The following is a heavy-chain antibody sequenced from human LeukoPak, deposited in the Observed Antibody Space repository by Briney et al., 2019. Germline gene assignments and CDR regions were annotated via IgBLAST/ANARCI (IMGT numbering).Heavy chain of an antibody. CDR1: GFTFSSYW. CDR2: IKQDGSEK. CDR3: AREGGMYYCSGGSCYVAGYYFEY. V-gene: IGHV3-7*01. Sequence: GGSLRLSCAASGFTFSSYWMSWVRQAPGKGLEWVANIKQDGSEKYYVDSVKGRFTISRDNAKNSLYLQMNSLRAEDTAVYYCAREGGMYYCSGGSCYVAGYYFEYWGQGTLVTVSA. J-gene: IGHJ4*02. D-gene: IGHD2-15*01.